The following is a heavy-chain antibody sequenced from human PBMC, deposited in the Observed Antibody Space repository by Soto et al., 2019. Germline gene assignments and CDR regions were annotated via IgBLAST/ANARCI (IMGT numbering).Heavy chain of an antibody. V-gene: IGHV1-69*12. CDR2: IIPIFGTA. Sequence: QVQLVQSGAEVKKPGSSVKVSCKASGGTFSSYAISWVRQAPGQGLEWVGGIIPIFGTANYAQKFQGRVTITADESTSTDYMELSSLRSEDTAVYYCGAVEAPYYYYGMDVWGQGTTVTVSS. CDR1: GGTFSSYA. J-gene: IGHJ6*02. CDR3: GAVEAPYYYYGMDV. D-gene: IGHD6-19*01.